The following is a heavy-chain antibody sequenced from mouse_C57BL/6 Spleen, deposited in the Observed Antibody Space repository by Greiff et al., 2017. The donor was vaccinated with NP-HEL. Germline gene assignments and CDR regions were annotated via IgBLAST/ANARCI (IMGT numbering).Heavy chain of an antibody. CDR1: GYSFTGYF. CDR2: INPYNGDT. D-gene: IGHD1-1*01. J-gene: IGHJ2*01. Sequence: VQLQQSGPELVKPGDSVKISCKASGYSFTGYFMNWVMQSHGKSLEWIGRINPYNGDTFYNQKFKGKATLTVDKSSSTAHMELRSLTSEDSAVYYCARSPYYYGSSPFDYWGQGTTLTVSS. V-gene: IGHV1-20*01. CDR3: ARSPYYYGSSPFDY.